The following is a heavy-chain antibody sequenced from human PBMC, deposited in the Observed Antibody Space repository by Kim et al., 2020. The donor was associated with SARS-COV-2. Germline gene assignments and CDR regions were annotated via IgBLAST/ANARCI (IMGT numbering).Heavy chain of an antibody. D-gene: IGHD3-22*01. CDR1: GFTFSSYD. Sequence: GGSLRLSCAASGFTFSSYDMHWVRQATGKGLEWVSAIGTAGDTYYPGSVKGRFTISRENAKNSLYLQMNSLRAGDTAVYYCARDGYYYGSSGYNFKSYYGMDVWGQGTTVTVSS. CDR2: IGTAGDT. J-gene: IGHJ6*02. V-gene: IGHV3-13*01. CDR3: ARDGYYYGSSGYNFKSYYGMDV.